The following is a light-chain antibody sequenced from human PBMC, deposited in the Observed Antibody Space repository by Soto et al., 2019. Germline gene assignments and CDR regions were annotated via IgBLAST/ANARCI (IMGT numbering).Light chain of an antibody. Sequence: IVLTQSPGTLSLSPGESATLSCRASQSVSSNYVAGYQQKPGQAARLLIYGASNRPAAIADRFSGSGSATDFTLTISRVDPEDFAVYYCQQYGSSPYTFGQGTRLDI. CDR2: GAS. CDR3: QQYGSSPYT. J-gene: IGKJ2*01. V-gene: IGKV3-20*01. CDR1: QSVSSNY.